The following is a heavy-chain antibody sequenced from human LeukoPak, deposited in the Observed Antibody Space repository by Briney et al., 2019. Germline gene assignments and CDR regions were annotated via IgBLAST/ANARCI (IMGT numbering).Heavy chain of an antibody. CDR2: INPNSGGR. J-gene: IGHJ4*02. V-gene: IGHV1-2*02. D-gene: IGHD3-10*01. CDR1: GYTFTGYF. Sequence: GSVTVSCKASGYTFTGYFMHWVRQAPGQGVEWMGWINPNSGGRNYAQKFQGRVTMTRDTSISTAYMELSSLRSDDTSVYYCARRSAPNYNHDWGQGTLVTFSS. CDR3: ARRSAPNYNHD.